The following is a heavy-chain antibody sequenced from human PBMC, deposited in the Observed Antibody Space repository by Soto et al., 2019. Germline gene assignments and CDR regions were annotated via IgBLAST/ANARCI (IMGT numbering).Heavy chain of an antibody. Sequence: SETLSLTCTVSGGSISSYYWSWIRQPPGKGLEWIGYIYYSGSTNYNPSLKSRVTISVDTSKNQFSLKLSSVTAADTAVYYCARTYSSSWYHWFDPWGQGTLVTVSS. J-gene: IGHJ5*02. D-gene: IGHD6-13*01. V-gene: IGHV4-59*01. CDR2: IYYSGST. CDR3: ARTYSSSWYHWFDP. CDR1: GGSISSYY.